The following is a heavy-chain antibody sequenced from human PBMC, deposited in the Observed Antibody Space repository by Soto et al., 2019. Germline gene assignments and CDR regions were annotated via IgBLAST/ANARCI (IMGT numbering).Heavy chain of an antibody. V-gene: IGHV4-59*01. CDR3: ARDRGYSGYDWSDGMDV. CDR2: IYYSGST. J-gene: IGHJ6*02. D-gene: IGHD5-12*01. Sequence: SESLSLTCTVSGGSISSYYWSWIRQPPGKGLEWIGYIYYSGSTNYNPSLKSRVTISVDTSKNQFSLKLSSVTAADTAVYYCARDRGYSGYDWSDGMDVWGQGTTVTVSS. CDR1: GGSISSYY.